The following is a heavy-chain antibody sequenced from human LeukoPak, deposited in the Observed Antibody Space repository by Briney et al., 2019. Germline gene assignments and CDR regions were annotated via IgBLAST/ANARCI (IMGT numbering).Heavy chain of an antibody. V-gene: IGHV5-10-1*01. Sequence: GESLKISCKGSGYSFTSYWIRWVRQMPGRGLEWMGRIDPSDSYTNYSPSFKGHVTISADKSISTAYLQWSSLEASDTAVYYCARQHYGMDVWGQGTTVTVSS. J-gene: IGHJ6*02. CDR2: IDPSDSYT. CDR3: ARQHYGMDV. CDR1: GYSFTSYW.